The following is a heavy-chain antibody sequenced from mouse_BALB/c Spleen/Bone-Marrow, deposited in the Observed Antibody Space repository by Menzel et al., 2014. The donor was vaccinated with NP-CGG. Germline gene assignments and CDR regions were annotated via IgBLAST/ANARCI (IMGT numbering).Heavy chain of an antibody. V-gene: IGHV14-3*02. CDR1: GFNIKDTY. CDR3: ARYYYGTLLDY. CDR2: IDPANGNT. J-gene: IGHJ2*01. D-gene: IGHD1-1*01. Sequence: EVQLVVSGAELVKPGASVKLSCTASGFNIKDTYMHWAEQRPEQGLEWIGRIDPANGNTKYDPKFQGKATITADTSSNTAYLQLSSLTSEDTAVYYCARYYYGTLLDYWGQGTTLTVSS.